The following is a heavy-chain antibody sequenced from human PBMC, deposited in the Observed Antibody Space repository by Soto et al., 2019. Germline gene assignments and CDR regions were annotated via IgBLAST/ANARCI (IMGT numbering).Heavy chain of an antibody. CDR2: IIPIFGTA. J-gene: IGHJ6*02. V-gene: IGHV1-69*13. D-gene: IGHD6-13*01. Sequence: GASVKVSCKASGGTFSSYAISWVRQAPGQVLEWMGGIIPIFGTANYAQKFQGRVTITADESTSTAYMELSSLRAEDTAVYYCARDLSAAGQYYYYYYGMDVWGQGTTVTVSS. CDR1: GGTFSSYA. CDR3: ARDLSAAGQYYYYYYGMDV.